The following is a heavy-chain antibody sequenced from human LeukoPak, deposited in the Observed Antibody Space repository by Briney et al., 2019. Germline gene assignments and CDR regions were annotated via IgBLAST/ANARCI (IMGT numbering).Heavy chain of an antibody. J-gene: IGHJ4*02. CDR3: ARTQRGYSYGFSFDY. CDR2: INHSGST. Sequence: SETLSLTCAVYGVSFSGYYWSWIRQPPGKGLEWIGEINHSGSTNYNPSLKSRVTISVDTSKNQYSLKLSSVTAADTAVYYCARTQRGYSYGFSFDYWGQGTLVTVSS. V-gene: IGHV4-34*01. CDR1: GVSFSGYY. D-gene: IGHD5-18*01.